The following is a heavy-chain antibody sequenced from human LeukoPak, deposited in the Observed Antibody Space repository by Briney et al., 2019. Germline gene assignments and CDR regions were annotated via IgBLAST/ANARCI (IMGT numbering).Heavy chain of an antibody. CDR1: GGSFSGYY. CDR2: INHSGST. Sequence: PSETLSLTCAVYGGSFSGYYWSWIRQPPGKGLEWIGEINHSGSTNYNPSLKSRVTISVDTSKNQFSLKLSSVTAADTAVYYCARGTVTTWIGCLHWGQGTLVTVSS. J-gene: IGHJ4*02. V-gene: IGHV4-34*01. D-gene: IGHD4-17*01. CDR3: ARGTVTTWIGCLH.